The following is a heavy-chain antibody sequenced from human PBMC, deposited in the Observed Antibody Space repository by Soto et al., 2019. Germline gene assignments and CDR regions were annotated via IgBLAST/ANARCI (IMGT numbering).Heavy chain of an antibody. CDR2: IYYSGST. D-gene: IGHD3-16*02. V-gene: IGHV4-39*01. CDR3: ARLATNYDYIWGSYRPLSDY. J-gene: IGHJ4*02. CDR1: GGSISSSSYY. Sequence: QLQLQESGPGLVKPSETLSLTCTVSGGSISSSSYYWGWIRQPPGKGLEWIGSIYYSGSTYYNPSLKSRVTISVDTSKNQFSLKLSSVTAADTAVYYCARLATNYDYIWGSYRPLSDYWGQGTLVTVSS.